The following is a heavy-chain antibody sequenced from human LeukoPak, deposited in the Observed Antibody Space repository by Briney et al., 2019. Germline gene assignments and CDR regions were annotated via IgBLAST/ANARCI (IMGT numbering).Heavy chain of an antibody. CDR2: INHSGST. Sequence: SETLSLTCAVYGGSFSGYYWSWLRQPPGKGLEWIGEINHSGSTNYNPSLKSLVTISVDTSKNQFSLKLSSVTAADTAAYYCARGTTGTNSYFDYWGQGTLVTVSS. V-gene: IGHV4-34*01. CDR3: ARGTTGTNSYFDY. CDR1: GGSFSGYY. J-gene: IGHJ4*02. D-gene: IGHD1-1*01.